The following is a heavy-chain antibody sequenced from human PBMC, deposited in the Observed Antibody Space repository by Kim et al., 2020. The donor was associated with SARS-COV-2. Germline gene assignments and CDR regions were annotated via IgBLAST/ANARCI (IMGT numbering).Heavy chain of an antibody. Sequence: GGSLRLSCAASGFTFSNAWMSWARQAPGKGLEWVGRIKSKTDGGTTDYAAPVKGRFTISRDDSKNTLYLQMNSLKTEDTAVYYCTTDRFYDYVWGSYRYTDYWGQGTLVTVSS. CDR1: GFTFSNAW. CDR3: TTDRFYDYVWGSYRYTDY. V-gene: IGHV3-15*01. J-gene: IGHJ4*02. CDR2: IKSKTDGGTT. D-gene: IGHD3-16*02.